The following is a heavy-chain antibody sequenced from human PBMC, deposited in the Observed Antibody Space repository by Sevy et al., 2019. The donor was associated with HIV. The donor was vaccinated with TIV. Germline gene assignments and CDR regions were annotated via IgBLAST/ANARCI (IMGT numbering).Heavy chain of an antibody. CDR2: INPKSGDT. D-gene: IGHD6-13*01. J-gene: IGHJ3*02. CDR1: GYIFSDYN. Sequence: ASVKVSCKSTGYIFSDYNMHWVRQAPGQGLEWMALINPKSGDTIYAQRFRGRVSMTRDTSVSTAYMELSGLTSDDTAVYYCVRESITAPKTLLSLDIWGQGTMVTVSS. V-gene: IGHV1-2*06. CDR3: VRESITAPKTLLSLDI.